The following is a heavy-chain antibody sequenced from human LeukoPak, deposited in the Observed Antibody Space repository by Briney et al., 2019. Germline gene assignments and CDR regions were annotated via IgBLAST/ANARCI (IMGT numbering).Heavy chain of an antibody. CDR2: IIPIFGTA. D-gene: IGHD6-6*01. J-gene: IGHJ5*02. CDR1: GGTFSSYA. V-gene: IGHV1-69*06. CDR3: ASLGYSSSSIGPGTGWFDP. Sequence: SVKVSCKASGGTFSSYAISWVRQAPGQGLEWMGGIIPIFGTANYAQKFQGRVTITADKSTSTAYMELSSLRSEDTAVYYCASLGYSSSSIGPGTGWFDPWGQGTLVTVSS.